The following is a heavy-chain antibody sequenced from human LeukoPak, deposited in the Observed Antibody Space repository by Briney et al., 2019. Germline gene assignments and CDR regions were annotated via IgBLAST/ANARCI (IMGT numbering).Heavy chain of an antibody. CDR2: ISYNGTNE. Sequence: SGGSLRLSCAASGFTFSIYAIRWVRQAPGKGLEWVAGISYNGTNEYYPDSLKGRFTISRDNSKNTLYLQMNSLRAEDTALYYCARDRGGSGWYYFDYWGQGTLVTVSS. D-gene: IGHD6-19*01. CDR3: ARDRGGSGWYYFDY. CDR1: GFTFSIYA. V-gene: IGHV3-30-3*01. J-gene: IGHJ4*02.